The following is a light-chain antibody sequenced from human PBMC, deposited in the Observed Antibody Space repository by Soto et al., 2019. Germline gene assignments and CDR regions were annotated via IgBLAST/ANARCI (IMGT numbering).Light chain of an antibody. CDR3: AAWDDSLNGRV. J-gene: IGLJ1*01. V-gene: IGLV1-44*01. CDR1: SSNIGSNT. CDR2: TNN. Sequence: QSVLTQPPSASGTPGQRVTISCSGSSSNIGSNTVNWYQQLPGTAPNLLIFTNNQRPSGVPDRFSGSKSGTSASLAISGLQSEDEADYYCAAWDDSLNGRVFGTGTKVT.